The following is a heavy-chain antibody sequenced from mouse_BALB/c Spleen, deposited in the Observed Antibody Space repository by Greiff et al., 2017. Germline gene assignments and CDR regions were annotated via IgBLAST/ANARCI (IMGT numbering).Heavy chain of an antibody. J-gene: IGHJ4*01. CDR2: ISNLAYSI. V-gene: IGHV5-15*02. CDR1: GFTFSDYG. CDR3: ARGGRAMDY. Sequence: EVMVVESGGGLVQPGGSRKLSCAASGFTFSDYGMAWVRQAPGKGPEWVAFISNLAYSIYYADTVTGRFTISRENAKNTLYLEMSSLRSEDTAMYYCARGGRAMDYWGQGTSVTVSS.